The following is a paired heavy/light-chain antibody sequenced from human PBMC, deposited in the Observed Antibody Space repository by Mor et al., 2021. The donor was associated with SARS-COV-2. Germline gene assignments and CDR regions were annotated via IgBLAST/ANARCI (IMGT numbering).Light chain of an antibody. V-gene: IGKV3-20*01. CDR1: QSVSSSN. CDR3: QQYSSSPPLT. CDR2: GAS. Sequence: EIVLTQSPGTLSLSPGERATLSCRASQSVSSSNLAWYQQKPGQAPGLLIYGASTRATGIPDRFSGSGSGTDFTLTISRLEPEDFAVYYCQQYSSSPPLTFGGGTKVEIK. J-gene: IGKJ4*01.
Heavy chain of an antibody. CDR3: ARAFIDYYDSSGYYYLTNWYFDL. V-gene: IGHV3-21*01. CDR2: ITSDNSYI. CDR1: GFTFSDYS. J-gene: IGHJ2*01. D-gene: IGHD3-22*01. Sequence: EVQLVESGGGLVKPGGSLRLSCAASGFTFSDYSMNWVRQAPGKGLEWISSITSDNSYIYYADSVRGRFTISRDNAKNSLYLQMNSLRTEDTAVYYCARAFIDYYDSSGYYYLTNWYFDLWGRGSLVTVSS.